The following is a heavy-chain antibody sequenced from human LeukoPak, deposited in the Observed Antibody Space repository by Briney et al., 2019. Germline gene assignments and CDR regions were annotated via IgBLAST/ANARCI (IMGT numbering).Heavy chain of an antibody. Sequence: GASVKVSCKTFGYTFTDYYIHCVRQAPGHDLVWIGTMNTNTSVADNAQRFQGSVTMIRDTSINTAYMELSNPESDDTAVYYCASDITKTTCGDYWGQGTLITVSS. V-gene: IGHV1-2*02. J-gene: IGHJ4*02. CDR3: ASDITKTTCGDY. CDR2: MNTNTSVA. CDR1: GYTFTDYY. D-gene: IGHD1-7*01.